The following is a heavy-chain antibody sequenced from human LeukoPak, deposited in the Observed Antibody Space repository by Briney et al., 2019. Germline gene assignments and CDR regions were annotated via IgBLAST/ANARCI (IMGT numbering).Heavy chain of an antibody. CDR1: GGSIGSSSYF. CDR2: IYFTGST. V-gene: IGHV4-39*07. J-gene: IGHJ4*02. D-gene: IGHD1-26*01. Sequence: ASETLSLTCAVSGGSIGSSSYFWGWIRQPPGKGLEWIATIYFTGSTYYNPSLKSRVTISADTSKNQFSLKLRSVTAADTAVYYCARDGSGTYVGYFDNWGQGTPVTVSS. CDR3: ARDGSGTYVGYFDN.